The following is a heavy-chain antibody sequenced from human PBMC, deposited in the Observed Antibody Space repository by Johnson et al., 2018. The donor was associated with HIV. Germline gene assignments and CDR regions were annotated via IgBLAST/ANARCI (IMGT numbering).Heavy chain of an antibody. CDR1: GFTVSSNY. J-gene: IGHJ3*02. CDR3: ARDHWDWVGATDAFDI. Sequence: VQVVESGGGLIHPGGSLRLSCAASGFTVSSNYMSWVRQAPGKGLEWGSVIYSGGSTYYADSVKGRFTISRDNSNNTMYLQINSLRAEDTAVYYCARDHWDWVGATDAFDIWGQGTMVTVSS. V-gene: IGHV3-53*01. D-gene: IGHD1-26*01. CDR2: IYSGGST.